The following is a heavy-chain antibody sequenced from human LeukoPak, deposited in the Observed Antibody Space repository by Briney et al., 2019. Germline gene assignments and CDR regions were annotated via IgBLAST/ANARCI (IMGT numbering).Heavy chain of an antibody. Sequence: PGGSLRLSCAASGFTFSSYAMGWVRQAPGKGLEWVSAISGSGDTYYADSVKGRFTISRDNSKNTLYLQMNSLRAEDTAVYYCARDHITMVRGVILKHFDYWGQGTLVTVSS. CDR1: GFTFSSYA. J-gene: IGHJ4*02. V-gene: IGHV3-23*01. CDR3: ARDHITMVRGVILKHFDY. D-gene: IGHD3-10*01. CDR2: ISGSGDT.